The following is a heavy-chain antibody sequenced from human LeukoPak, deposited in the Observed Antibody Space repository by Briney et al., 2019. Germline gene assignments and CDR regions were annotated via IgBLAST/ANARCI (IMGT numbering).Heavy chain of an antibody. D-gene: IGHD4-17*01. J-gene: IGHJ4*02. CDR1: GGSISSSSYY. CDR3: ARGHGDYLYYFDY. V-gene: IGHV4-39*07. CDR2: IYHSGST. Sequence: SETLSLTCTVSGGSISSSSYYWGWIRQPPGKGLEWIGSIYHSGSTYYNPSLKSRVTISVDTSNNQFSLKLNSMTAADTAVYYCARGHGDYLYYFDYWGQGTLVTVSS.